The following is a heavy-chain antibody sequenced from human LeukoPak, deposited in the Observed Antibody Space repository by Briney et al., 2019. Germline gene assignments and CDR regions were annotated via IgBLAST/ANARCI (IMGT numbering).Heavy chain of an antibody. CDR3: ARRGVYATSPFDY. Sequence: GESLKISCKGSGYSFTSYSIGWVRQMPGAGLEWMALIYPGDPDTRYSASFQGQVTISADKSITTAYLQWSSLKASDAAMYYCARRGVYATSPFDYWGQGTLVTVSS. D-gene: IGHD2-8*01. J-gene: IGHJ4*02. V-gene: IGHV5-51*01. CDR1: GYSFTSYS. CDR2: IYPGDPDT.